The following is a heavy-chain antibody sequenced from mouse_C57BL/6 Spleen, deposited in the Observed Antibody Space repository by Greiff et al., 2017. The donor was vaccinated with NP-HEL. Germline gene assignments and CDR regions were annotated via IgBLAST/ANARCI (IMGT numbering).Heavy chain of an antibody. CDR2: INPGSGGT. CDR3: ARYDGYSYYFDY. CDR1: GYAFTNYL. J-gene: IGHJ2*01. D-gene: IGHD2-3*01. V-gene: IGHV1-54*01. Sequence: VQLQQSGAELVRPGTSVKVSCKASGYAFTNYLIEWVKQRPGQGLEWIGVINPGSGGTNYNEKFKGKATLTADKSSSTAYMQLSSLTSEDSAVDFCARYDGYSYYFDYWGQGTTLTVSS.